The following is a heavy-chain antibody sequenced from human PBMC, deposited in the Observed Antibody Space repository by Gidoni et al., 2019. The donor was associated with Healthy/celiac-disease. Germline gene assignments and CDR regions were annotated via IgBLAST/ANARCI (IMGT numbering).Heavy chain of an antibody. D-gene: IGHD2-2*01. Sequence: QVLLVQSGAEVTKPGSSVKLSCKASGVTSSSYTISWVPQPPGQGLEWMGRIIPILGIANYAQKFQGRVTITADKSTSTAYMELSSLGSEDTAVYYCARGGSSTSWGDFDYWGQGTLVTVSS. CDR3: ARGGSSTSWGDFDY. CDR1: GVTSSSYT. J-gene: IGHJ4*02. V-gene: IGHV1-69*02. CDR2: IIPILGIA.